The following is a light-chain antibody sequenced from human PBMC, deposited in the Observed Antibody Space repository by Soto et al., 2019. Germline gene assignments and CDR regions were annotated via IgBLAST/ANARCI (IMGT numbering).Light chain of an antibody. J-gene: IGLJ2*01. Sequence: QSALTQPPSASGSPGQSVTISCTGTSTDVGGDKYVSWYQQHSGTAPKLFIYEFNERPSGVPDRFSGSKSDTTASLTVSGLQVEAEADCYCSAYAVLSTVLFGGGTKLTVL. V-gene: IGLV2-8*01. CDR1: STDVGGDKY. CDR3: SAYAVLSTVL. CDR2: EFN.